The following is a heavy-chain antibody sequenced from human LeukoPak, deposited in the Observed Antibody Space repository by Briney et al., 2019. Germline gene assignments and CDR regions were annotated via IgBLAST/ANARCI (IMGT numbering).Heavy chain of an antibody. J-gene: IGHJ4*02. Sequence: GGSLRLSCAASGFTFNNYAMSWVRQAPGKGLEWVSGLGGSGGSINYADSVKGRFTVSRDNSKNTLYLQMNSLRAEDTAVYWCAKGVDGYCSSDSCYAYDCWGQGTLVTVSS. V-gene: IGHV3-23*01. D-gene: IGHD2-2*01. CDR3: AKGVDGYCSSDSCYAYDC. CDR2: LGGSGGSI. CDR1: GFTFNNYA.